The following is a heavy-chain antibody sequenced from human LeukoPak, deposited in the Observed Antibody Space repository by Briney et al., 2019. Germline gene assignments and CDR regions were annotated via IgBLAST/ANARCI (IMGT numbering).Heavy chain of an antibody. V-gene: IGHV1-2*02. D-gene: IGHD1-7*01. CDR3: VRAVSGTLGGAFDI. CDR1: GYTLIDYF. Sequence: ASVKVSCKASGYTLIDYFIHWVRQTPGQGLEGLGWINPNSGVTRYAQKFQDRVTMTRDTAAYMELSSLKSDDTAMYYCVRAVSGTLGGAFDIWGQGTAVTVSS. J-gene: IGHJ3*02. CDR2: INPNSGVT.